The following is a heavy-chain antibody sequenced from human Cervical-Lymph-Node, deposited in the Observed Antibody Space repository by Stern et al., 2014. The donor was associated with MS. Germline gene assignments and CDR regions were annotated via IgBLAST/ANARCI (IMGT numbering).Heavy chain of an antibody. CDR2: SYYDGST. D-gene: IGHD6-19*01. V-gene: IGHV4-59*01. J-gene: IGHJ4*02. Sequence: QVQLQESGPRLVKPSETLSLTCSVSGGSISTYRWNWIRQAPGKGLEWIGYSYYDGSTNSNFSLKSRVIISVDRSGNQYSLKLSSVTAADTAVYYCARSPHTGSGWLYYFDYWGQGALVTVSS. CDR3: ARSPHTGSGWLYYFDY. CDR1: GGSISTYR.